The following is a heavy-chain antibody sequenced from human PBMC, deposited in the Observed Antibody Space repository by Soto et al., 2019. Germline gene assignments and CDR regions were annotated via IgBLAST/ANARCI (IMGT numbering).Heavy chain of an antibody. D-gene: IGHD6-19*01. CDR1: GFTFSNAW. J-gene: IGHJ5*02. CDR2: IKSKTDGGTT. V-gene: IGHV3-15*07. CDR3: TTEEGNSSGFNWFDP. Sequence: GGSLRLSCAASGFTFSNAWMNWVRQAPGKGLEWVGRIKSKTDGGTTDYAAPVKGRFTISRDDSKNTLYLQMNSLKTEDTAVYYCTTEEGNSSGFNWFDPWGQGTLVTVSS.